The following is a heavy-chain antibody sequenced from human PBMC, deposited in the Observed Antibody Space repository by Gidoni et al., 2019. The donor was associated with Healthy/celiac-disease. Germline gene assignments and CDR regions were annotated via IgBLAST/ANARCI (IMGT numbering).Heavy chain of an antibody. CDR1: GGPISSYY. Sequence: QVQLQASGPGMVKPSETLALTCTVSGGPISSYYWSWIRPPPGQGLAWIGYIYYSGSANYNPSLKSRVTISVSTSKHQFSLKLSSVTAADTAVYYCARRAPTSRWADAFDIWGQGTMVTVSS. CDR2: IYYSGSA. J-gene: IGHJ3*02. V-gene: IGHV4-59*12. CDR3: ARRAPTSRWADAFDI. D-gene: IGHD1-26*01.